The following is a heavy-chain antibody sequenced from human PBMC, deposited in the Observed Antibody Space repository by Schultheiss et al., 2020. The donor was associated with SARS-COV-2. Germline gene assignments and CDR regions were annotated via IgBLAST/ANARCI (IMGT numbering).Heavy chain of an antibody. CDR1: GGSFSSYY. V-gene: IGHV4-34*01. CDR2: INHSGST. CDR3: ARGRVVVVVAAIIHYYYGMDV. J-gene: IGHJ6*02. D-gene: IGHD2-15*01. Sequence: SETLSLTCAVYGGSFSSYYWSWIRQPPGKGLEWIGEINHSGSTNYNPSLESRVTISVDTSKNQFSLKLSSVTAADTAVYYCARGRVVVVVAAIIHYYYGMDVWGQGTTVTVSS.